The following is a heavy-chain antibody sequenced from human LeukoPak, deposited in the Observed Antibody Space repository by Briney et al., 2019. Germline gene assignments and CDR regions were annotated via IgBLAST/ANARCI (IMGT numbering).Heavy chain of an antibody. J-gene: IGHJ6*04. CDR3: AREGAAGTVDV. V-gene: IGHV4-38-2*02. CDR2: IYHSGST. CDR1: GYSISSGYY. Sequence: PSETLSLTCTVSGYSISSGYYWGWIRQPPGKGLEWIGSIYHSGSTYYNPSLKSRVTISVDTSKNQFSLKLSSVTAADTAVYYCAREGAAGTVDVWGKGTTVTISS. D-gene: IGHD6-13*01.